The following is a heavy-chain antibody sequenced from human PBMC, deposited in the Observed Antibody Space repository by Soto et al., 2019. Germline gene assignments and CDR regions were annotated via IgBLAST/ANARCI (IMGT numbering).Heavy chain of an antibody. Sequence: PSETLSLTCTVSGGSISSGGFYWTWIRQHPGKGLEWIGYIYNSGSTYYNPSLKSRLTMTRDTSTSTVYMELSSLRSEDTAVYYCARDRSLPGLTPWGQGTLVTVSS. CDR1: GGSISSGGFY. D-gene: IGHD3-9*01. V-gene: IGHV4-31*03. CDR2: IYNSGST. CDR3: ARDRSLPGLTP. J-gene: IGHJ5*02.